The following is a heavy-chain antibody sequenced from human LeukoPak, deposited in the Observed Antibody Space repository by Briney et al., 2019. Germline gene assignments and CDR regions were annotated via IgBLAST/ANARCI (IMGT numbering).Heavy chain of an antibody. Sequence: SETLSLTCTVSGGSISSSSYYWGWIRQPPGKGLEWIGSIYHSGSTYYNPSLKSRVTISVDTSKNQFSLKLSSVTAADTAVYYCAREVVEKSYCTNGVCYNWGQGTLVTVSS. J-gene: IGHJ4*02. D-gene: IGHD2-8*01. CDR1: GGSISSSSYY. CDR2: IYHSGST. V-gene: IGHV4-39*07. CDR3: AREVVEKSYCTNGVCYN.